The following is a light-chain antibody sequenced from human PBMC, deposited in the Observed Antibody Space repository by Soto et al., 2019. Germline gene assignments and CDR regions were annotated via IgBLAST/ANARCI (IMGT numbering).Light chain of an antibody. V-gene: IGKV3-15*01. CDR3: QQCNNWPPT. Sequence: LGWYQQKPGQAPRLLIYNASTRATGVPAGFSGSGSGTEFTFTISSLQSEDSAVYYCQQCNNWPPTFGGGTKVEI. J-gene: IGKJ4*01. CDR2: NAS.